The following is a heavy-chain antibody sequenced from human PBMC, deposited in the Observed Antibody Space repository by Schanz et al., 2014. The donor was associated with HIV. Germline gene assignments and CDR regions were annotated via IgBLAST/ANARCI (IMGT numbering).Heavy chain of an antibody. Sequence: DVQILESGGGLVQPGGSRRLSCAASGFTFSSYSMNWVRQAPGKGLEWVSSISSSSSYIYYADSMKGRFTISRDNAKNSLYLQMSSLRAEDTAVYYCARDSYYDRSRYSGYYYYGMDVWGQGTTVTVS. V-gene: IGHV3-21*02. CDR3: ARDSYYDRSRYSGYYYYGMDV. D-gene: IGHD3-9*01. CDR2: ISSSSSYI. CDR1: GFTFSSYS. J-gene: IGHJ6*02.